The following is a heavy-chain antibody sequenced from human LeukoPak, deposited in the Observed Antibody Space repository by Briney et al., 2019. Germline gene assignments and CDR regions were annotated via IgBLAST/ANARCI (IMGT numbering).Heavy chain of an antibody. V-gene: IGHV4-39*01. CDR3: ASSYYYDSSGYVNFDY. D-gene: IGHD3-22*01. CDR2: LAYSGST. CDR1: GGFIGSSSFY. J-gene: IGHJ4*02. Sequence: SETLSLTCTVSGGFIGSSSFYWAWIRQTPGKGLEWIGSLAYSGSTYYKSSLKSRVTLSVDAAKNQFSLNLTSVTAADTAVYYCASSYYYDSSGYVNFDYWGQGTLVTVSS.